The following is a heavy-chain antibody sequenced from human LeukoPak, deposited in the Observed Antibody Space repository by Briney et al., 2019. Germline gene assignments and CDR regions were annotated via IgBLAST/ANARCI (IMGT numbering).Heavy chain of an antibody. D-gene: IGHD1-26*01. CDR1: GFTFSSYS. CDR3: ARGRTGSFDVFDI. CDR2: ISYDGGNK. V-gene: IGHV3-30-3*01. J-gene: IGHJ3*02. Sequence: GGSLRLSCAASGFTFSSYSIHWVRQAPGKGLEWVTVISYDGGNKYYADSVKGRFTISRDNSKNTLYLQMNSLRTGDAAMYFCARGRTGSFDVFDIWGRGTMVTVSS.